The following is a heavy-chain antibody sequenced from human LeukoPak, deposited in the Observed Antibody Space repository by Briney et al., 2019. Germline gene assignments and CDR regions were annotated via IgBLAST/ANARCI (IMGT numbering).Heavy chain of an antibody. Sequence: GRSLRLSCAASGFTFSSYAMHWVRQAPGKGLEWVAVISYDGSNKYYADSVKGRFTISRDNSKNTLYLQMNSLRAEDTAVYYCARTAGYGFDPWGQGTLVTVSP. CDR1: GFTFSSYA. J-gene: IGHJ5*02. CDR2: ISYDGSNK. D-gene: IGHD5-12*01. CDR3: ARTAGYGFDP. V-gene: IGHV3-30*04.